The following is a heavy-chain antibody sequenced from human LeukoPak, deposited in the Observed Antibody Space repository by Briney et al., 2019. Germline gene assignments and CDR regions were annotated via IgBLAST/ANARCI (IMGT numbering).Heavy chain of an antibody. V-gene: IGHV3-53*01. Sequence: GGSLRLSCAASGFIVSSTYMSWVRQAPGKGLEWVSIIYSGDSTYCADSVKGRFTISRDNSRNTVYLQMNSLRAEDTAVYYCAKNRVGASGLAEYFEHWGQGTLVAVSS. J-gene: IGHJ1*01. CDR1: GFIVSSTY. CDR2: IYSGDST. D-gene: IGHD1-26*01. CDR3: AKNRVGASGLAEYFEH.